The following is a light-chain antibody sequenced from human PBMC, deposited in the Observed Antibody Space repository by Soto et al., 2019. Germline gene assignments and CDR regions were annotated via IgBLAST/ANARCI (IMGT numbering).Light chain of an antibody. CDR3: QQSSVTPHT. CDR2: AAH. V-gene: IGKV1-39*01. Sequence: IQMTQSPDSLSASLGDRVTVTCRASQDISQYVNWYQQKPAKPPKLLIYAAHILESGVPSRFSASGSGTEFALTISSLQPEDVGTYFCQQSSVTPHTFGQGTQLQIK. CDR1: QDISQY. J-gene: IGKJ2*01.